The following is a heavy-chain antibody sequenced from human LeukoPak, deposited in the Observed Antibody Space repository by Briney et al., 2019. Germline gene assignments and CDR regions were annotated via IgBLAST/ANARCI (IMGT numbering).Heavy chain of an antibody. J-gene: IGHJ3*02. D-gene: IGHD3-10*01. CDR3: ARAAINYYGSSVWAFDI. CDR1: GFTFSDYY. CDR2: ISSSGSTI. Sequence: PGGSLRLSCAASGFTFSDYYMSWIRQAPGKGLEWVSYISSSGSTIYYADSVKGRFTISRDNAKNSLYLQMNSLRAEDTAVYYCARAAINYYGSSVWAFDIWGQGTMVTVSS. V-gene: IGHV3-11*04.